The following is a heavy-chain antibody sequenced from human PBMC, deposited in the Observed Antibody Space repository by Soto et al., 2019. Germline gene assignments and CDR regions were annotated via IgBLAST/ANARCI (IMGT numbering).Heavy chain of an antibody. V-gene: IGHV4-31*03. CDR3: ARTAWHFFDS. CDR1: GGSINSGGYY. Sequence: PSETLSLTCTVSGGSINSGGYYWSWIRQHPGKGLGWIGYIYYSGSTFYNPSLKSRITISSDTSKNQFSLKLNSVTAADTAVYYCARTAWHFFDSWGQGTLVTVSS. D-gene: IGHD3-3*02. J-gene: IGHJ4*02. CDR2: IYYSGST.